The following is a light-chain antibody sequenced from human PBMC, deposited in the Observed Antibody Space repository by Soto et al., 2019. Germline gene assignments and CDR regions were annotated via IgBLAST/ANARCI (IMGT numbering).Light chain of an antibody. Sequence: DIQMTQSPSTLSASVGDRVTITCRPSQFISSWLAWYQQKPGKVPKLLIFHASNLESGVPSRFSGSGSGTEFTLTISSLQPDDFATYYCQQYNSYPWTFGQGTKVEI. J-gene: IGKJ1*01. CDR1: QFISSW. CDR2: HAS. V-gene: IGKV1-5*01. CDR3: QQYNSYPWT.